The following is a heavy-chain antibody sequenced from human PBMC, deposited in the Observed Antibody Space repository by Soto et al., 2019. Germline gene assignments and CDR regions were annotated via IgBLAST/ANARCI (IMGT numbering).Heavy chain of an antibody. CDR1: GYTFTIHG. Sequence: ASVKVSCKASGYTFTIHGISWVRQAPGQGLEWMGWISPYNGNTDYAQKVQGRVTKTTDTSTSTAYMELRSLRSDDTAVYYCARDKLEMATIFDSWGQGALVTVSS. V-gene: IGHV1-18*01. J-gene: IGHJ4*02. CDR2: ISPYNGNT. CDR3: ARDKLEMATIFDS. D-gene: IGHD5-12*01.